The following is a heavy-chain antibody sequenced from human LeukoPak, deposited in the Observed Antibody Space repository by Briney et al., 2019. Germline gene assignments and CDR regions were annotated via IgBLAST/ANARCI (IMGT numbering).Heavy chain of an antibody. D-gene: IGHD3-3*01. Sequence: SETLSLTCTVSGDSISTSDYHWGWMRQPPGKGPEWIGTLYHSGSTHYNPSLESRITISVDTSKNQFSLKLYSVTAADTAVYYCARQGDSTKGYYLDWFDPWGQGTLVIVSS. V-gene: IGHV4-39*01. CDR1: GDSISTSDYH. CDR2: LYHSGST. CDR3: ARQGDSTKGYYLDWFDP. J-gene: IGHJ5*02.